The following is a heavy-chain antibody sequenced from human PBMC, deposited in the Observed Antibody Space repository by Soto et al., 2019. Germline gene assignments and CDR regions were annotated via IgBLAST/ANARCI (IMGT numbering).Heavy chain of an antibody. D-gene: IGHD6-6*01. V-gene: IGHV3-30*18. CDR2: ISYDGSNK. Sequence: PGGSLRLSCAASGFTFKTAWMNWVRQSPGKGLEWVAVISYDGSNKYYADSVKGRFTISRDNSKNTLYLQMNSLRAEDTAVYYCAKRADSSSSWYYYYGMDGWGQGSSVTVSS. J-gene: IGHJ6*02. CDR1: GFTFKTAW. CDR3: AKRADSSSSWYYYYGMDG.